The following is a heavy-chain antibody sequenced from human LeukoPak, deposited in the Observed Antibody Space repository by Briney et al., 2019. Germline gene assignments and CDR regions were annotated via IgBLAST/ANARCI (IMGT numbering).Heavy chain of an antibody. V-gene: IGHV3-33*06. CDR3: AKDGGGDCYFHY. CDR1: GFTFSSYA. Sequence: GRSLRLSCVASGFTFSSYAMHWVRQAPGKGLEWVAVIWYDGSNKYYADSVKGRFTISRDNSKNTLYLQMNSLRDEDTAVYYCAKDGGGDCYFHYWGQGALVTVSS. CDR2: IWYDGSNK. D-gene: IGHD2-21*02. J-gene: IGHJ4*02.